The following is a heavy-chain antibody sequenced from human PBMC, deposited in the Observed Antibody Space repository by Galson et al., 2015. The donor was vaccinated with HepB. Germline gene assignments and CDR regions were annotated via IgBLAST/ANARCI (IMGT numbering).Heavy chain of an antibody. D-gene: IGHD1-14*01. CDR3: ARRNRRKDDS. V-gene: IGHV1-18*01. CDR2: ISGNNGRA. CDR1: GHTIAGYG. Sequence: SVKVSCKASGHTIAGYGFTWVRQAPGQGLEWMGWISGNNGRANYVDHLQGRLTMTIDTSTSTGYMELRNLTHDDTAVYYCARRNRRKDDSWGQGTLVTVSS. J-gene: IGHJ4*02.